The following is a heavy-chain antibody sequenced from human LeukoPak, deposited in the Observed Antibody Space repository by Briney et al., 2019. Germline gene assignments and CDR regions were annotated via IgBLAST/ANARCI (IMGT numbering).Heavy chain of an antibody. CDR3: ARGVWELLLFDY. Sequence: ASVKVSCKASGGTFSTYSITWVRQAPGQGLEWMERIIPILGIANYAQKFQGRVTITADKSTSTAYMELSSLTSEDTAFYYCARGVWELLLFDYWGQGTLVTVSS. V-gene: IGHV1-69*02. J-gene: IGHJ4*02. CDR1: GGTFSTYS. D-gene: IGHD1-26*01. CDR2: IIPILGIA.